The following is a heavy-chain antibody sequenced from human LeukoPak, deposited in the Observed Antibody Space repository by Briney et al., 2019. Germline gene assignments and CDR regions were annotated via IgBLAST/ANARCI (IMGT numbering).Heavy chain of an antibody. CDR1: GGSINSYF. J-gene: IGHJ4*02. CDR3: ARGRPPHDYGTLFDY. D-gene: IGHD4-17*01. CDR2: IYYTGST. V-gene: IGHV4-59*01. Sequence: SETLSLTCIVSGGSINSYFWTWIRQPPGKGLQWIGYIYYTGSTNYNPSLKSRVTISLDTSKNQFSLNLRSVTAADTAVYYCARGRPPHDYGTLFDYWGQGTLVTVSS.